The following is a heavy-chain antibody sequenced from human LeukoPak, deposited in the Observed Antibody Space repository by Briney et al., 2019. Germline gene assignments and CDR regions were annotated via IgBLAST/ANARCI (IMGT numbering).Heavy chain of an antibody. Sequence: KTGGSLRLPGAASGFIFSNYIMNWVRQAPGKGLEWVSSITNSSRYTYYADSVKGRFTISRDNAKNSLYLQMNSLRAEDTAVYYCARSYEGSGFSDGGQGTLVTVSS. D-gene: IGHD3-3*01. V-gene: IGHV3-21*01. CDR1: GFIFSNYI. CDR2: ITNSSRYT. CDR3: ARSYEGSGFSD. J-gene: IGHJ4*02.